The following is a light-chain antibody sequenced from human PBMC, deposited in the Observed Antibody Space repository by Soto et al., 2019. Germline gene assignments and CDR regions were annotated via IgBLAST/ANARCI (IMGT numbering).Light chain of an antibody. CDR2: EVS. CDR1: SSDVGTYNY. Sequence: QSALTQPASVSGSPGQSITISCTGTSSDVGTYNYVSWYQHHPGKAPKLIIYEVSNRPSGVSNRFSGSKSGSTASRTISGLQAEDEADYHCTSYTRDTALVFGTGTKLTVL. J-gene: IGLJ1*01. V-gene: IGLV2-14*01. CDR3: TSYTRDTALV.